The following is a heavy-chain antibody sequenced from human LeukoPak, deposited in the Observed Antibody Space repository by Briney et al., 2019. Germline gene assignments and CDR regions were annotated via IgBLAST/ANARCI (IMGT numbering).Heavy chain of an antibody. CDR1: GFTFSDYY. CDR2: ISSSGSTI. D-gene: IGHD3-3*01. V-gene: IGHV3-11*01. J-gene: IGHJ4*02. CDR3: ARDAQSYDFWSGYSPLIINPVDY. Sequence: GGSLRLSSAASGFTFSDYYMSWIRQAPGKGLEWVSCISSSGSTIYYTDSVKGRFTISRDNSKNSLYLQMNSLRAEDTAVYYCARDAQSYDFWSGYSPLIINPVDYWGQGTLVTVSS.